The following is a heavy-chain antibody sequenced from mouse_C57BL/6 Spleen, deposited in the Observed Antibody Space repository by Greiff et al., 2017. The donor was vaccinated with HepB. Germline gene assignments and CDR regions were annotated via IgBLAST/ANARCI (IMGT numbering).Heavy chain of an antibody. CDR3: ARDLLWSYYYAMDY. Sequence: VQLQQPGAELVKPGASVKISCKASGYAFSSSWMNWVKQRPGKGLEWIGRIYPGDGDTNYNGKFKGKATLTADKSSSTAYMQLSSLTSEDSAVYFCARDLLWSYYYAMDYWGQGTSVTVSS. D-gene: IGHD2-1*01. CDR1: GYAFSSSW. V-gene: IGHV1-82*01. CDR2: IYPGDGDT. J-gene: IGHJ4*01.